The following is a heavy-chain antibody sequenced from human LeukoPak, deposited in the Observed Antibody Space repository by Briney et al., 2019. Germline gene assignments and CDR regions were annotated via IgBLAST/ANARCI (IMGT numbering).Heavy chain of an antibody. CDR2: IKQDGSEK. D-gene: IGHD3-3*01. CDR3: ARKNSGADFWSGFDYYYYMDV. Sequence: GGSLRLSCAASGFTFGSYWMSWVRQAPGKGLEWVASIKQDGSEKYYVDSMKGRFTISRDNAKNSLYLQMNSLRAEDTAVYYCARKNSGADFWSGFDYYYYMDVWGKGTTVTVSS. J-gene: IGHJ6*03. V-gene: IGHV3-7*01. CDR1: GFTFGSYW.